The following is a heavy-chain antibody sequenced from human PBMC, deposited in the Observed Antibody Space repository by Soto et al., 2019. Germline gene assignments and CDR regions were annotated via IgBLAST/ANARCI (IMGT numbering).Heavy chain of an antibody. CDR1: GGTFSSYA. Sequence: SVKVSCKASGGTFSSYAISWVRQALGQGLEWMGGIIPIFGTANYAQKFQGRVTITADESTSTAYMELSSLRSEDTAVYYCARANITMIVVARGYDAFDIWGQGTMVTVSS. J-gene: IGHJ3*02. D-gene: IGHD3-22*01. V-gene: IGHV1-69*13. CDR2: IIPIFGTA. CDR3: ARANITMIVVARGYDAFDI.